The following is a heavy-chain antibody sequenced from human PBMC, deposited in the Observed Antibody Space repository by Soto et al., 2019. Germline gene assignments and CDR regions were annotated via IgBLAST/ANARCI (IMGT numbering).Heavy chain of an antibody. CDR2: IYPGDSDT. D-gene: IGHD3-3*01. Sequence: LGESLKISCQGSGYSFTSYWIGWVRQMPGKGLEWMGIIYPGDSDTRYSPSFQGQVTISADKSISTAYLQWSSLKASDTAMYYCARSRRFLEWLLYPDYWGQGTLVTVSS. J-gene: IGHJ4*02. CDR1: GYSFTSYW. V-gene: IGHV5-51*01. CDR3: ARSRRFLEWLLYPDY.